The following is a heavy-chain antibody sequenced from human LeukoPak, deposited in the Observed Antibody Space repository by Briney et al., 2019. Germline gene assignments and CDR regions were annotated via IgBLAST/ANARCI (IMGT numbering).Heavy chain of an antibody. CDR2: INPDGRGK. D-gene: IGHD5-12*01. Sequence: PGGSLRLSCIASGFSFRDYWMSWVRQAPGKGLEGVADINPDGRGKTYVDAVQGRFTISRDNAKPSLYLHMDPLTAEDTAVYYCVTSWIRQERDSWGQGTLVTVSS. CDR3: VTSWIRQERDS. CDR1: GFSFRDYW. J-gene: IGHJ4*02. V-gene: IGHV3-7*01.